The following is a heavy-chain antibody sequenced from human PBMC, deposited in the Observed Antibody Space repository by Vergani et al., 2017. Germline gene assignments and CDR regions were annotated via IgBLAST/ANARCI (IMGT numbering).Heavy chain of an antibody. D-gene: IGHD3-22*01. Sequence: QVQLVQSGAEVKKPGSSVKVSCKASGGTFSSYAISWVRQAPGQGLEWMGGIIPIFGTANYAQKFQGRVTITADESTSTAYMELSSLRSEDTAVYYCAXDKREYYYDSSGYTLLPWGQGTLVTVSS. V-gene: IGHV1-69*01. CDR1: GGTFSSYA. CDR3: AXDKREYYYDSSGYTLLP. J-gene: IGHJ5*02. CDR2: IIPIFGTA.